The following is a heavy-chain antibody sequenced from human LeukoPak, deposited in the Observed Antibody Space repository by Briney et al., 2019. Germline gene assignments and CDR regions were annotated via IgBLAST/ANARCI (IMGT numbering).Heavy chain of an antibody. Sequence: ASVKVSCKASGYTFTGYYMHWVRQAPGQGLEWMGWINPNSGGTNYAQKFQGRVTMTRDTSISTAYMELSRLRSDDTAVYYCARDGTGDYYGSGSYPDYWGQGTLVTVSS. D-gene: IGHD3-10*01. CDR2: INPNSGGT. CDR1: GYTFTGYY. V-gene: IGHV1-2*02. J-gene: IGHJ4*02. CDR3: ARDGTGDYYGSGSYPDY.